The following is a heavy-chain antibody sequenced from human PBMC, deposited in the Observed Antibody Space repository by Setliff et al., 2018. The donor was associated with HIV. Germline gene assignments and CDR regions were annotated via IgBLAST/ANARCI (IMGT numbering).Heavy chain of an antibody. CDR2: LRTGTGDT. D-gene: IGHD3-3*01. CDR1: GFSFSSYG. Sequence: GGSLRLSCAASGFSFSSYGMHWVRQAPGQRLEWMGWLRTGTGDTFNSEKFQGRVTITRDTSASTAYMELSSLRSEDTAVYYCARRLAPYYNFWSGYSGWFDPWGQGTLVTVSS. CDR3: ARRLAPYYNFWSGYSGWFDP. V-gene: IGHV1-3*04. J-gene: IGHJ5*02.